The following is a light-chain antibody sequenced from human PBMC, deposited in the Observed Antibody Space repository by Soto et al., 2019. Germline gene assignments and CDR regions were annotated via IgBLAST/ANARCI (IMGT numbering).Light chain of an antibody. CDR3: KSYAGSNTYV. Sequence: QSALTQPPSASGSPGKPVTISCTGTKVDIGVYDFVSWYQHHPGKAPRLIIYEVVQRPSGVPDRFSGSKSGNTASLTVSGLQAADEADYFCKSYAGSNTYVFGSGTKVTVL. J-gene: IGLJ1*01. CDR1: KVDIGVYDF. V-gene: IGLV2-8*01. CDR2: EVV.